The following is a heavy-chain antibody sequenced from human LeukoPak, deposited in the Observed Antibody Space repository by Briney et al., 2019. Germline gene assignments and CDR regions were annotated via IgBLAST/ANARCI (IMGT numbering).Heavy chain of an antibody. Sequence: PGGSLRLSCAASGFTFSNYWMSWVRQAPGKGLEWVSVFYNGGSTNYADSVKGRFTISSDNSKNTLYLQMNSLRVEDTAVYFCARASQWLAFDDWGQGTLVTVSS. D-gene: IGHD6-19*01. V-gene: IGHV3-66*01. CDR3: ARASQWLAFDD. CDR1: GFTFSNYW. CDR2: FYNGGST. J-gene: IGHJ4*02.